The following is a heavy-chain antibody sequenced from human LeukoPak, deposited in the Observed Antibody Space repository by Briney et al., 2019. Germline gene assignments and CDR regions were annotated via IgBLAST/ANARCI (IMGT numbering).Heavy chain of an antibody. D-gene: IGHD2-15*01. CDR3: ASSSSCSGGSCAFDY. CDR2: IIPILGTA. V-gene: IGHV1-69*13. Sequence: GASVKVSCKASGGTFSSYAISWVRQAPGQGLEWMGGIIPILGTANYAQKFQGRVTITADESTSTAYMELGSLRSEDTAVYYCASSSSCSGGSCAFDYWGQGTLVTVSS. CDR1: GGTFSSYA. J-gene: IGHJ4*02.